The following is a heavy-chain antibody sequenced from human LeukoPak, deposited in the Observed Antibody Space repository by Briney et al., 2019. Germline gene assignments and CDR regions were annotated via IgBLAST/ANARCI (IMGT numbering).Heavy chain of an antibody. D-gene: IGHD2-15*01. CDR3: AKAPDCRTSWCLSRRDYYLDY. V-gene: IGHV3-13*01. CDR2: IGVSGDT. J-gene: IGHJ4*02. CDR1: GFSLSNYD. Sequence: GGSLRLSCAASGFSLSNYDMVWVRQVAGKGLEWVSGIGVSGDTYYSDSVKGRFTVSREGARSSLYLQMNSLRVGDTAIYYCAKAPDCRTSWCLSRRDYYLDYWGQGTLVTVSS.